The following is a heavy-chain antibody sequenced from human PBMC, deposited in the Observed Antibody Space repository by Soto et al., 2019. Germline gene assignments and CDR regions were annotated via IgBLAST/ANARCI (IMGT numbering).Heavy chain of an antibody. D-gene: IGHD3-22*01. Sequence: SETLSLTCAVSGGSFSGYIWTWIRQTPGKGLQWIGQINHSGSSIYNPSLKNRVTISTMSNNKFSLELSSVTAADTAVYYCARQPLHYYDSSGYSYFDYWGQGTLVTVS. CDR1: GGSFSGYI. J-gene: IGHJ4*02. CDR2: INHSGSS. V-gene: IGHV4-34*01. CDR3: ARQPLHYYDSSGYSYFDY.